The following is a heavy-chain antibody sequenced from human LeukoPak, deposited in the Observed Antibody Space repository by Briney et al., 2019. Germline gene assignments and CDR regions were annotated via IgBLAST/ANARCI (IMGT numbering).Heavy chain of an antibody. J-gene: IGHJ5*02. CDR1: GGSISSYY. D-gene: IGHD4-17*01. CDR3: ARVRTTPTYWFDP. Sequence: PSETLSLTCTVSGGSISSYYWSWIRQPPGKGLEWIWYIYYSGGNNYNPSLKSRGTISVDKTKNQFSLKLSSVTAADTAVYYCARVRTTPTYWFDPWGQGTLVTVSS. V-gene: IGHV4-59*01. CDR2: IYYSGGN.